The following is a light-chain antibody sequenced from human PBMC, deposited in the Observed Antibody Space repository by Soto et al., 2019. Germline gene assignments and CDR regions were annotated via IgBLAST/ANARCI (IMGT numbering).Light chain of an antibody. V-gene: IGKV3-20*01. CDR2: GVS. CDR1: QTVCRGC. CDR3: QQYGTSPPLS. Sequence: LTQSPGTLSLSPGERATLSCRASQTVCRGCLAWYQQRPGQAPGLLIFGVSNRATGIPDRFSGSGSGTEFTLTISRLEPEDFAVYYCQQYGTSPPLSFGGGTKVEIK. J-gene: IGKJ4*01.